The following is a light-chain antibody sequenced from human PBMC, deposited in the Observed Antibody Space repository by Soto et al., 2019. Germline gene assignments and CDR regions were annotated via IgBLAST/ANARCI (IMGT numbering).Light chain of an antibody. V-gene: IGLV1-44*01. J-gene: IGLJ2*01. CDR1: SSNIGSNT. CDR3: AAWDDSLNGGV. Sequence: QSVLTQPPSASGTPGQRVTISCSGSSSNIGSNTVNWYQQVPGTAPKLLIYSNSHRPSGVPDRFSGSKSGTSASLAISGLQSEDEADYYCAAWDDSLNGGVFGGGTKLTVL. CDR2: SNS.